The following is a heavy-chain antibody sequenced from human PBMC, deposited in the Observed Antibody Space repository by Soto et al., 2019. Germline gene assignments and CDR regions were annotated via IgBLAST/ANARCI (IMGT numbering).Heavy chain of an antibody. Sequence: CGSLRLSCAASGFTVSSTYLTWVRQAPGKGLEWVAILYTGTDTVYADSVKGRFTISRDSSKNTFYLQMNSLRAEDTAMYFCARSPYTGNYSCRFLDYWDQGSLFGVSS. D-gene: IGHD1-7*01. J-gene: IGHJ4*02. CDR3: ARSPYTGNYSCRFLDY. CDR1: GFTVSSTY. V-gene: IGHV3-53*01. CDR2: LYTGTDT.